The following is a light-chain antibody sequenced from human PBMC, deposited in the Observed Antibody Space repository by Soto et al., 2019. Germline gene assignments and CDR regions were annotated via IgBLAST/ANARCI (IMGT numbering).Light chain of an antibody. CDR1: QSISDY. Sequence: DIPMTQSPSSLSASVGDRVTITCRASQSISDYLNWYQQKPGKAPKLLIYSASSLQSGVPSRFSGSGSGTDFTLTISSLQPEDFATYYCQQGYSIPLTFGGGTKVEIK. V-gene: IGKV1-39*01. CDR2: SAS. J-gene: IGKJ4*01. CDR3: QQGYSIPLT.